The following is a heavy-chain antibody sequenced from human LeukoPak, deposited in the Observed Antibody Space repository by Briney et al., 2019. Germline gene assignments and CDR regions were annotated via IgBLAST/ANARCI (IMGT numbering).Heavy chain of an antibody. CDR3: ARGYYDSSGYSKNHAFDI. D-gene: IGHD3-22*01. CDR2: MNHSGST. Sequence: SETLSLTCAVYGGSFSGCYWSWLRQPPGKGLEWVGEMNHSGSTNYNPSLNSRVPISVDTSKNQFSLKLSSVTAADTAVYYCARGYYDSSGYSKNHAFDIWGQGTMVTVSS. J-gene: IGHJ3*02. CDR1: GGSFSGCY. V-gene: IGHV4-34*01.